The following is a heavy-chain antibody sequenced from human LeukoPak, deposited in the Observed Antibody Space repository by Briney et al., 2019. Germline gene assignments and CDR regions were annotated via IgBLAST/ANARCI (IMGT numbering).Heavy chain of an antibody. V-gene: IGHV3-23*01. J-gene: IGHJ6*02. CDR1: GITFSNYA. D-gene: IGHD3-16*01. CDR3: AKGALWYYYYGMNV. CDR2: ISGGGGST. Sequence: GGSLRLSCAASGITFSNYAMSWVRQAPGKGLEWVSGISGGGGSTYYADSVKGRFTISRDNSKNTLYLQMNSLRAEDTAVYYCAKGALWYYYYGMNVWGQGTTVTVSS.